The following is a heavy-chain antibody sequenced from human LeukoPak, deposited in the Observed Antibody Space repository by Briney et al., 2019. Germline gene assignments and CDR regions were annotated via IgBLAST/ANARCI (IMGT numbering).Heavy chain of an antibody. CDR2: ISGDRETA. V-gene: IGHV3-23*01. D-gene: IGHD1-7*01. CDR3: AKRGDWNYVKERYYFDY. CDR1: GFTFTSFA. Sequence: GGSRRLSCAASGFTFTSFAMSWVRQAPGMRLEWVSTISGDRETAFYANSVKGRFTISRDNSKNTLYLQMNSLRAEDTAVYYCAKRGDWNYVKERYYFDYWGQGTLVTVSS. J-gene: IGHJ4*02.